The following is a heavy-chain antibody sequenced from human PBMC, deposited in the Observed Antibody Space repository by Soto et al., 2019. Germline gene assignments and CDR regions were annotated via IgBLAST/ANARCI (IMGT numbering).Heavy chain of an antibody. CDR1: GFSFSNYA. J-gene: IGHJ3*01. Sequence: VGSLRLSCAASGFSFSNYAMNWVRQAPGKGLEWVSVISGSGGSASYADSVQGRFTISRDNSNNTLYLQMNSLRAEDTAIYSCVREASGWYSRGPFDFWGRGTMV. V-gene: IGHV3-23*01. D-gene: IGHD6-19*01. CDR2: ISGSGGSA. CDR3: VREASGWYSRGPFDF.